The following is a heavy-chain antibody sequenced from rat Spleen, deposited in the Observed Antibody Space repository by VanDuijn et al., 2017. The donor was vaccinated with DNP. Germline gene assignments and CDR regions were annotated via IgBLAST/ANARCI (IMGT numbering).Heavy chain of an antibody. CDR1: GFTFSDYA. Sequence: EVQLVESGGGLVQPGRSLKFSCAASGFTFSDYAMAWVRQAPKKGLEWVATIIYDGSSTYYRDSVKGRFTISRDNAKRTLYLQVNSLRSEDTATYFCTSNPHIRTAAPFDYWGQGVMVTVSS. CDR3: TSNPHIRTAAPFDY. D-gene: IGHD3-8*01. CDR2: IIYDGSST. J-gene: IGHJ2*01. V-gene: IGHV5-17*01.